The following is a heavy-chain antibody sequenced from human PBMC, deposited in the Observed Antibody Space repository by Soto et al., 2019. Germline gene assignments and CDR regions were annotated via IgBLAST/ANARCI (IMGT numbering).Heavy chain of an antibody. D-gene: IGHD5-12*01. Sequence: GGSLRLSCAASGFTFSSYGMHWVRQAPGKGLEWVAVISYDGSNKYYADSVKGRFTISRDNSKNTLYLQMNSLRAEDTAVYYCAKGLGAPLYSGYHSWGQGTLVTVSS. CDR2: ISYDGSNK. V-gene: IGHV3-30*18. J-gene: IGHJ4*02. CDR1: GFTFSSYG. CDR3: AKGLGAPLYSGYHS.